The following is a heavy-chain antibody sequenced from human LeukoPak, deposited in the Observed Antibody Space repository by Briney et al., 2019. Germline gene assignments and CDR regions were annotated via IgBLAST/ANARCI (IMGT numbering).Heavy chain of an antibody. CDR2: IYSGGST. J-gene: IGHJ3*01. CDR1: GFTVSSNY. Sequence: GGSLRLSCAASGFTVSSNYMSWVRQAPGKGLEWVSVIYSGGSTYYADSVKGRFTISRDDSKNTLYLQMNSLRAEDTAVYYCASDLNSYYYDSSGYPLWGQGTMVTVSS. D-gene: IGHD3-22*01. CDR3: ASDLNSYYYDSSGYPL. V-gene: IGHV3-53*01.